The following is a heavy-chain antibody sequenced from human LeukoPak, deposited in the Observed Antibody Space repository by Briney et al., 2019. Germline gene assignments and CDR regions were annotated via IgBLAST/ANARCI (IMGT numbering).Heavy chain of an antibody. CDR2: IWYDGSNK. Sequence: AGGSLRLSCAASGFTFSSYGMHWVRQAPGKGLEWVAFIWYDGSNKYYADSVKGRFTISRDNSKNTLYLQMNSLRAEDTAVYYCAKSYSYGYDYWGQGTLVTVSS. CDR1: GFTFSSYG. V-gene: IGHV3-30*02. CDR3: AKSYSYGYDY. D-gene: IGHD5-18*01. J-gene: IGHJ4*02.